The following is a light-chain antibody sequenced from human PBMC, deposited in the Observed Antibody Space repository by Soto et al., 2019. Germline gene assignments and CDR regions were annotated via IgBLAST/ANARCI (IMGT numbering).Light chain of an antibody. CDR2: AAS. Sequence: DIQMTQSPSSLSASVGERVTITCRTSQGINDYLNWYQMKPGEAPKLLIYAASALQSGIPSRFSGSASGTEFTLTITSLQPEDFATYYCQQSYNFPRTFGQGTKVDIK. V-gene: IGKV1-39*01. CDR3: QQSYNFPRT. CDR1: QGINDY. J-gene: IGKJ1*01.